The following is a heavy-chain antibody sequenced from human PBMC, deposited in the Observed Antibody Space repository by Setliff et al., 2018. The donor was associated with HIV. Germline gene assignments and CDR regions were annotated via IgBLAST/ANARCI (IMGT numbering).Heavy chain of an antibody. V-gene: IGHV4-31*03. Sequence: PSETLSLTCSVSGDSISRSGTYWNWIRQHPDKGLEWIGYIHFSGGSYYNPSLESRVSMSVDTAKNQFSLKLSSVTAADTAVYYCARDGPGGYFFESWGQGTLVTV. CDR2: IHFSGGS. CDR3: ARDGPGGYFFES. D-gene: IGHD2-15*01. J-gene: IGHJ4*02. CDR1: GDSISRSGTY.